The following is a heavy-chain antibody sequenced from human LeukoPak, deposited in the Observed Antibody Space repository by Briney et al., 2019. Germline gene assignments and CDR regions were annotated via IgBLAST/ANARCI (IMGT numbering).Heavy chain of an antibody. Sequence: PSETLSLTCSVFGGSISSYDWSWIRQPAGKGLEWIGRIYTSGSPNYNPSLKSRVTMSVDTSKNQFSLKLSSVTAADTAVYYCARLSSSWYQDWYFDLWGRGTLVTVSS. CDR2: IYTSGSP. V-gene: IGHV4-4*07. CDR3: ARLSSSWYQDWYFDL. J-gene: IGHJ2*01. CDR1: GGSISSYD. D-gene: IGHD6-13*01.